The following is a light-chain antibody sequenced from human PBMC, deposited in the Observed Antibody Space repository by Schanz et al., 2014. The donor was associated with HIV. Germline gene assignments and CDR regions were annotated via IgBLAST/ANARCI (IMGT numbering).Light chain of an antibody. J-gene: IGLJ3*02. CDR3: SSYTTNSTWV. Sequence: QSVLTQPPSVSGAPGQRVTISCTGSSSNIGAGYDVHWYQHLPGTAPKLLIYGNTNRPSGVPDRFSGSKSGASASLTISGLQAEDEADYYCSSYTTNSTWVFGGGTKLTVL. CDR2: GNT. CDR1: SSNIGAGYD. V-gene: IGLV1-40*01.